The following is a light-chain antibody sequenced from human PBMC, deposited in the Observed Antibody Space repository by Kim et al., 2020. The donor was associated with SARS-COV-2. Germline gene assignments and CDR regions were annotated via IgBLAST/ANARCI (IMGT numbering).Light chain of an antibody. V-gene: IGKV1-9*01. J-gene: IGKJ1*01. Sequence: ATVGDRVTNSGRASQGISNYLAWYQHNPGKAPKLLIYGASTLQSGVPSRFSGSGSGTDFTLTISSLQPEDFATYSCHQFNSYPRSFGQGTKVDIK. CDR2: GAS. CDR3: HQFNSYPRS. CDR1: QGISNY.